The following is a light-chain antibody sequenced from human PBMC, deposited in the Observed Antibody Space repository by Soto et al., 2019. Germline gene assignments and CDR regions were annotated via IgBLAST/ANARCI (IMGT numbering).Light chain of an antibody. CDR1: SSDVGANNY. V-gene: IGLV2-14*01. J-gene: IGLJ1*01. CDR3: SSYAGSNNFV. CDR2: DVS. Sequence: QSALTQPASVSGSPGQPITISCTGTSSDVGANNYVSWYQHHPGKAPKLLIYDVSNRPSGVSSRFSGSKSGNTASLTISGLQAEDEADYYCSSYAGSNNFVFGTGTKLTVL.